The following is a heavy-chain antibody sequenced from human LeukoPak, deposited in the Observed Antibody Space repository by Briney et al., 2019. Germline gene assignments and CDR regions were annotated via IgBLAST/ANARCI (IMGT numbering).Heavy chain of an antibody. CDR3: AKLRRGEWRGRIDS. CDR1: GFLFGSYG. V-gene: IGHV3-30*02. J-gene: IGHJ4*02. Sequence: GGSLRLSCATSGFLFGSYGMHWVRQAPGKGLEWVAFIRYEGDIAHYADSVEGRFIVSRDNSMNTLYLQMNSLRVEDTSVYYCAKLRRGEWRGRIDSWGQGTLVTVSS. D-gene: IGHD3-16*01. CDR2: IRYEGDIA.